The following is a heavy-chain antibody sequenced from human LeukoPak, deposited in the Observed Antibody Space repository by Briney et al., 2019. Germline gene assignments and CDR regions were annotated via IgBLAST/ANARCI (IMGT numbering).Heavy chain of an antibody. V-gene: IGHV1-18*01. CDR3: ARDRGTWIQLWLIDY. Sequence: GASVKVSCKASGYTFTSYGISWERQAPGQGLEWMGWISAYNGNTNYAQKFQGRVTVTTDTSTSTAYMELRSLRSDDTAVYYCARDRGTWIQLWLIDYWGQGTLVTVSS. D-gene: IGHD5-18*01. J-gene: IGHJ4*02. CDR2: ISAYNGNT. CDR1: GYTFTSYG.